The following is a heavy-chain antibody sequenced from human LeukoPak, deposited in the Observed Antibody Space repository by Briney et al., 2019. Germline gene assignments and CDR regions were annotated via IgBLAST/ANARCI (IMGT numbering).Heavy chain of an antibody. CDR2: ISSGSTYT. D-gene: IGHD5-18*01. V-gene: IGHV3-11*06. Sequence: GGSLRLSCAASGFAFSDYYMTWIRQAPGKGLEWVSYISSGSTYTNYGDAVKGRFIISRDNAKNTLYLQMNSLRAEDTAVYYCARDAVEYSYGPRGFWDYWGQGTLVTVSS. CDR3: ARDAVEYSYGPRGFWDY. J-gene: IGHJ4*02. CDR1: GFAFSDYY.